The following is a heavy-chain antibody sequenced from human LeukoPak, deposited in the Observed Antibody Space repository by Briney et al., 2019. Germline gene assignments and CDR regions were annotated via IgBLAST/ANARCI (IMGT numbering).Heavy chain of an antibody. CDR1: GSTFSTYE. CDR3: ARDLTTVTTS. J-gene: IGHJ5*02. V-gene: IGHV3-48*03. D-gene: IGHD4-17*01. CDR2: ISSSGSTI. Sequence: QPGGSLRLSCAAPGSTFSTYEINWVRQAPGKGLGWVSYISSSGSTIYYADSVKGRFTISRDNAKNSLYLQMNSLRAEDTAVYYCARDLTTVTTSWGQGTLVTVSS.